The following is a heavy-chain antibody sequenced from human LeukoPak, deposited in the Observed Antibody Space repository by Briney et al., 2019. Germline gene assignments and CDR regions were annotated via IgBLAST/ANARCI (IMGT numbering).Heavy chain of an antibody. Sequence: SETLSLTCAVYGGSFSGYYWGWIRQPPGKGLEWIGEINHSGSTNYNPSLKSRVTISVDASKNQFSLKLSSVTAADTAVYYCASPRAERSTWYAVDYWGQGTLVTVSA. CDR1: GGSFSGYY. J-gene: IGHJ4*02. D-gene: IGHD6-13*01. CDR3: ASPRAERSTWYAVDY. CDR2: INHSGST. V-gene: IGHV4-34*01.